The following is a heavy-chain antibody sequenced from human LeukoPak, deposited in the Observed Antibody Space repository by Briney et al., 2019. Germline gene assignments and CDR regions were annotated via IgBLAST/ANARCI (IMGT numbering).Heavy chain of an antibody. CDR2: ISSSSTI. CDR3: ARDFTGGDY. J-gene: IGHJ4*02. D-gene: IGHD7-27*01. V-gene: IGHV3-48*02. CDR1: GFTFSSYS. Sequence: GGSLRLSCAASGFTFSSYSMNWVRQAPGEGLEWVSYISSSSTIYYADSVKGRFTISRDNAKNSLSLQMNSLRDEDTAVYYCARDFTGGDYWGQGTLVTVSS.